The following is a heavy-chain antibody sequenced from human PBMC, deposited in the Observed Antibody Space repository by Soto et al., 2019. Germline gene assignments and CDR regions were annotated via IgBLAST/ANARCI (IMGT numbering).Heavy chain of an antibody. CDR1: GFTFSSYA. V-gene: IGHV3-23*01. CDR2: ISGSGGST. D-gene: IGHD6-6*01. CDR3: AKDSKGIAARPDWFDP. J-gene: IGHJ5*02. Sequence: GGSLRLSCAASGFTFSSYAMSWVRQAPGKGLEWVSAISGSGGSTYYADSVKGRFTISRDNSKNTLYLQMNSLRAEDTAVYYCAKDSKGIAARPDWFDPWGQGTLVTVSS.